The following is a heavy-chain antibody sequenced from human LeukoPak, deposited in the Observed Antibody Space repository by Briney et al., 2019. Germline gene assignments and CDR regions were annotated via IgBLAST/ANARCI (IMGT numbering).Heavy chain of an antibody. D-gene: IGHD2-15*01. V-gene: IGHV3-7*01. CDR2: IKQDGSEK. CDR1: GFTFSSYW. CDR3: ARAGTVVVVAATDFDY. J-gene: IGHJ4*02. Sequence: GGSLRFSCAASGFTFSSYWMSWVRQAPGKGLEWVANIKQDGSEKYYVDSVKGRFTISRDNAKNSLYLQMNSLRAEDTAVYYCARAGTVVVVAATDFDYWGQGTLVTVSS.